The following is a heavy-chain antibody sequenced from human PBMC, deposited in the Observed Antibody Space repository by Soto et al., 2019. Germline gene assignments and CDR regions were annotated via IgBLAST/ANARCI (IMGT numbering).Heavy chain of an antibody. CDR1: GFTFSNYW. V-gene: IGHV3-7*02. J-gene: IGHJ4*02. CDR3: VGSGVAGV. Sequence: EVQLVESGGGLVQPGGSLRLSCTASGFTFSNYWMNWIRQAPGKGLEWVANIKEDGSEKYYVDSVKGRFTISRDNTKNSLFLQMNSLRGEDTAVYYCVGSGVAGVWGQGTLVTVSS. CDR2: IKEDGSEK. D-gene: IGHD3-10*01.